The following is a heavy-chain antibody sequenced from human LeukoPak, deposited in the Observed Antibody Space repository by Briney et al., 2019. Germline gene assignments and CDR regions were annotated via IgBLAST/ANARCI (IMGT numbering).Heavy chain of an antibody. J-gene: IGHJ4*02. CDR2: ISGDGDST. CDR1: GFYFDDYA. Sequence: GGSLRLSCAASGFYFDDYALHWVRQAPGKGLEWVSLISGDGDSTFYADSVKGRFTISRDNSENSLYLEMNSLRTEDTALYYCARHINFDYWGQGALVTVSP. D-gene: IGHD2-21*01. V-gene: IGHV3-43*02. CDR3: ARHINFDY.